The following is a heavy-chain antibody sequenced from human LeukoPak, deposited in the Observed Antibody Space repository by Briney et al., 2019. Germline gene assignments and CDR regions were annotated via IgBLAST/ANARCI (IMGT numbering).Heavy chain of an antibody. J-gene: IGHJ4*02. V-gene: IGHV1-8*01. D-gene: IGHD6-13*01. CDR3: ARPRIAAAGYYFDY. CDR1: GYTFTSYD. Sequence: GASVKVSCKASGYTFTSYDINWVRQATGQGLEWMRWMNPNSGNTGYAQKFQGRVTMTRNTSISTAYMELSSLRSEDTAVYYCARPRIAAAGYYFDYWGQGTLVTVSS. CDR2: MNPNSGNT.